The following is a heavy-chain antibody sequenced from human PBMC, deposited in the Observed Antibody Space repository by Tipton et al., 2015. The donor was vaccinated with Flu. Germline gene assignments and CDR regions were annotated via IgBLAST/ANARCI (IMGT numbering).Heavy chain of an antibody. CDR2: ISSSGDTI. CDR1: GFTFSNYE. Sequence: VQLVQSGGGVVQPGRSLRLSCAASGFTFSNYEMNWVRQAPGKGLVWVSYISSSGDTIYDADFVKGRFTISRDNAKKSLYLQMNSLRAEDTAVYYCAKVIHELVAGLDHWGQGTLVTVSS. J-gene: IGHJ4*02. D-gene: IGHD6-19*01. CDR3: AKVIHELVAGLDH. V-gene: IGHV3-48*03.